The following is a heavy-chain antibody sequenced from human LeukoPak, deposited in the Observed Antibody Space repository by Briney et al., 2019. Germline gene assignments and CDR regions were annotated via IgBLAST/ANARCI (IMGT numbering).Heavy chain of an antibody. V-gene: IGHV4-59*08. Sequence: SETLSLTCIVSGGSINSYYWSWIRQPPGKGLEWIGHINYSGGTKYNPSLKSRVTISVDTPKNQFSLKLSSVTAADTAVYYCARRVSSGSLDYWGQGTLVTVSS. CDR1: GGSINSYY. J-gene: IGHJ4*02. D-gene: IGHD3-22*01. CDR2: INYSGGT. CDR3: ARRVSSGSLDY.